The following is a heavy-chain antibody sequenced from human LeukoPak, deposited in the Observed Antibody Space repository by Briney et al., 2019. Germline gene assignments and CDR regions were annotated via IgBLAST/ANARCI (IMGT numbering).Heavy chain of an antibody. CDR2: ISYDGSHK. CDR1: GFTFSSYG. V-gene: IGHV3-30*03. D-gene: IGHD4/OR15-4a*01. CDR3: SASRPHYGDYYGLDV. J-gene: IGHJ6*02. Sequence: GGSLRLSCAASGFTFSSYGMHWVRQAPGKGLEWVAVISYDGSHKYSADSVKGRFTISRDNSKNTLYLQMNSLRTEDTAVYFCSASRPHYGDYYGLDVWGHGTTVIVSS.